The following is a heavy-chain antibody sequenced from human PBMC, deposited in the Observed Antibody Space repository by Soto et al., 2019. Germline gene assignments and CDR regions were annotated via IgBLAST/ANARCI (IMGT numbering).Heavy chain of an antibody. V-gene: IGHV1-2*02. CDR1: GYTFTGYY. Sequence: ASVKVSCKASGYTFTGYYMHWVRQAPGQGLEWMGWTNPNSGGTNYAQKFQGRVTMTRDTSISTAYMELSRLRSDDTAVYYCARVRLLLAMDAFDIWGQGTMVTVSS. D-gene: IGHD5-18*01. CDR3: ARVRLLLAMDAFDI. CDR2: TNPNSGGT. J-gene: IGHJ3*02.